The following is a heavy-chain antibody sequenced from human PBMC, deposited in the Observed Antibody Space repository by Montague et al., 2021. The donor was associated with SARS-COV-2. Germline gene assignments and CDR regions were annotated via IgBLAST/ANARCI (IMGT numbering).Heavy chain of an antibody. CDR3: ARRGSSVWGVTVSAELDY. CDR1: GGSFSGYY. J-gene: IGHJ4*02. D-gene: IGHD3-10*01. V-gene: IGHV4-34*01. CDR2: INQSGRT. Sequence: SETLSLTCAVYGGSFSGYYWSWIRQPPEKGLEWIGEINQSGRTNNNPSLKSRVIISVYTSKNQFSLKLSSVTAEDTAVYYCARRGSSVWGVTVSAELDYWGQGILVIVSS.